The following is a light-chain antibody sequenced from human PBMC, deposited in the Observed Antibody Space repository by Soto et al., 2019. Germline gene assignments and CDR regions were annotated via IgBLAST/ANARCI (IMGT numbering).Light chain of an antibody. CDR3: QQYVSIPLT. CDR1: QSISRY. Sequence: IVLTHSACTLSLSPGERTTPSWRASQSISRYLAWYQQKPGQGPRLLIYGASSRATGTPDRFSGSGSGTDVNLTISRLETEDSAVYYCQQYVSIPLTFGGGTKVDIK. J-gene: IGKJ4*01. CDR2: GAS. V-gene: IGKV3-20*01.